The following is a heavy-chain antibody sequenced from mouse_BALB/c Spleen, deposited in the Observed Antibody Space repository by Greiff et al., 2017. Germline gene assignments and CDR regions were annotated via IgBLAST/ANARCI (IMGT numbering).Heavy chain of an antibody. CDR3: ASDGYYVVYAMDY. J-gene: IGHJ4*01. D-gene: IGHD2-3*01. Sequence: EVKLEESGGGLVQPGGSLRLSCATSGFTFTDYYMSWVRQPPGKALEWLGFIRNKANGYTTEYSASVKGRFTISRDNSQSILYLQMNTLRAEDSATYYCASDGYYVVYAMDYWGQGTSVTVSS. CDR2: IRNKANGYTT. CDR1: GFTFTDYY. V-gene: IGHV7-3*02.